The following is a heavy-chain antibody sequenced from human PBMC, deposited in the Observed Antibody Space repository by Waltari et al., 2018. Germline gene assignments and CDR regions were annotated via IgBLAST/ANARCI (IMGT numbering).Heavy chain of an antibody. CDR2: VYYSGTT. CDR3: ARSSAGMPRWLGDY. V-gene: IGHV4-39*01. CDR1: GDSISSSNYY. J-gene: IGHJ4*02. D-gene: IGHD5-12*01. Sequence: LQLQESGPGVVKPSETLYLSCCVSGDSISSSNYYWGWIRQPQGKGLEWVVSVYYSGTTYYNPSLKSPVTISADTSRNQFYLRLTSVTATDTAVYYCARSSAGMPRWLGDYWGQGILVTVSS.